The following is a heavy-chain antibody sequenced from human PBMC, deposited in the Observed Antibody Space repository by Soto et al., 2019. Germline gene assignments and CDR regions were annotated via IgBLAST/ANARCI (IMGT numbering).Heavy chain of an antibody. Sequence: SVKVSCKXSGGTFSSYAISWVRQAPGQGLEWMGGIIPIFGTANYAQKFQGRVTITADESTSTAYMELSSLRSEDTAVYYCARDNPNYYCDRSLGYWGQGTLVTVSS. V-gene: IGHV1-69*13. CDR2: IIPIFGTA. J-gene: IGHJ4*02. CDR3: ARDNPNYYCDRSLGY. D-gene: IGHD3-22*01. CDR1: GGTFSSYA.